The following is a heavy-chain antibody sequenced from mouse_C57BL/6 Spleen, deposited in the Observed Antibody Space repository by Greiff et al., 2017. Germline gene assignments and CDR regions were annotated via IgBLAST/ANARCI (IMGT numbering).Heavy chain of an antibody. J-gene: IGHJ3*01. Sequence: QVQLQQPGAELVRPGSSVKLSCKASGYTFTSYWMHWVKRRPIQGLEWIGNIDPSDSETHYNQKFKDKATLTVDKSSSTAYMQLSSLTSEDSAVYYCARPSYYYGSSYGAWFAYWGQGTLVTVSA. CDR3: ARPSYYYGSSYGAWFAY. D-gene: IGHD1-1*01. CDR1: GYTFTSYW. V-gene: IGHV1-52*01. CDR2: IDPSDSET.